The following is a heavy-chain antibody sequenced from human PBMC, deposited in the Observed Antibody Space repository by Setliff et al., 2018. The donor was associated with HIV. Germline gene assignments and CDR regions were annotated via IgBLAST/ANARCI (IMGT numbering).Heavy chain of an antibody. CDR1: GYSIGSGSF. D-gene: IGHD3-3*01. J-gene: IGHJ4*02. CDR3: ARDQSDWFY. Sequence: PSETLSLTCAVSGYSIGSGSFWGWIRQPPGKGLEWIGYMYYSGNTNYNPSLKSRVTISVDTSKSQFSLKLNSVTAADTAVYYCARDQSDWFYWGQGTLVTVSS. V-gene: IGHV4-61*01. CDR2: MYYSGNT.